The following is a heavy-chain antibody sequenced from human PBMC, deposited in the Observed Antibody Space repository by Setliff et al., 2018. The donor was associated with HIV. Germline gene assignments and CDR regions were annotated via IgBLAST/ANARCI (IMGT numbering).Heavy chain of an antibody. CDR1: GLTFSSYA. Sequence: GGSLRLSCAASGLTFSSYAMSWVRQAPGKGLEWVSTINTNGGTTYYRDSVKGRFTISRDNSKNTLYLQMNSLRAEDTAIYYCAKDRGTRTFYFDYWGQGTLVTVSS. V-gene: IGHV3-23*01. D-gene: IGHD2-2*01. CDR3: AKDRGTRTFYFDY. J-gene: IGHJ4*02. CDR2: INTNGGTT.